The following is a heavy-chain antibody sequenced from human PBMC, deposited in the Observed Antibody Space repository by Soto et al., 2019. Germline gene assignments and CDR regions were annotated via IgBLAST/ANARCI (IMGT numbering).Heavy chain of an antibody. D-gene: IGHD3-22*01. CDR1: GFTFSSYG. Sequence: QVQLVESGGGVVQPGRSLRLSCAASGFTFSSYGMHWVRQAPGKGLEWVADIWYDGSNKYYADSVKGRFTISRDNSKNTLYLQMNSLRAEDTAVYYCAREKTYYYDSSGYPTEPDPFDYWGQGTLVTVSS. CDR2: IWYDGSNK. CDR3: AREKTYYYDSSGYPTEPDPFDY. V-gene: IGHV3-33*01. J-gene: IGHJ4*02.